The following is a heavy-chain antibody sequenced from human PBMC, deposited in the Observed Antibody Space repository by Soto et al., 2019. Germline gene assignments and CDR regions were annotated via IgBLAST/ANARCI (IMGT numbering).Heavy chain of an antibody. CDR2: INAGNGNT. V-gene: IGHV1-3*01. D-gene: IGHD3-22*01. CDR1: GYTFTSYA. Sequence: ASVKVSCKASGYTFTSYAMHWVRQAPGQRLEWMGWINAGNGNTKYSQKFQGRVTITRDTSASTAYMELSSLRSEDTAVYYCARDEPPYQEDYYDSSGYGIDVCGQGPTVTVYS. CDR3: ARDEPPYQEDYYDSSGYGIDV. J-gene: IGHJ6*02.